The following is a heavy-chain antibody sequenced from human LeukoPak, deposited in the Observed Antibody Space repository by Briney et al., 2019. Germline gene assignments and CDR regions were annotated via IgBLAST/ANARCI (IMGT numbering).Heavy chain of an antibody. CDR1: GFTFSDYY. D-gene: IGHD3-3*01. CDR2: ISSSGSTI. CDR3: AKGHRDFDFCHAYDY. J-gene: IGHJ4*02. Sequence: PGGSLRLSCAASGFTFSDYYMSWIRQAPGKGLGWVSYISSSGSTIYYADTVKGRFTISRDNAKNSLYLQMNSLRAEDTAVYYCAKGHRDFDFCHAYDYWGQGTLVTVSS. V-gene: IGHV3-11*01.